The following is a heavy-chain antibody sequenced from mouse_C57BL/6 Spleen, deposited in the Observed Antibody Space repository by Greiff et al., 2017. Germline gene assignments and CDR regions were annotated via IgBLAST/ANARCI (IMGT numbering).Heavy chain of an antibody. Sequence: EVQGVESGEGLVKPGGSLKLSCAASGFTFSSYAMSWVRQTPEKRLEWVAYISSGGDYIYYADTVKGRFTISRDNARNTLYLQMSSLKSEDTAMYYGTRVDYDYDFYSYFDVWGTGTTVTVSS. V-gene: IGHV5-9-1*02. J-gene: IGHJ1*03. CDR1: GFTFSSYA. CDR2: ISSGGDYI. CDR3: TRVDYDYDFYSYFDV. D-gene: IGHD2-4*01.